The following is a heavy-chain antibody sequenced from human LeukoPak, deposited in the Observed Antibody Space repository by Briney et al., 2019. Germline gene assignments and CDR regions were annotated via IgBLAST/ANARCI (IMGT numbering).Heavy chain of an antibody. D-gene: IGHD4-17*01. CDR3: AKVYRDNGDYFAFNV. V-gene: IGHV3-23*01. CDR2: ISGSGGST. J-gene: IGHJ3*01. CDR1: GFTFDDYA. Sequence: GGSLRLSCAASGFTFDDYAMHWVRQAPGKDLEWVSAISGSGGSTYYADSAKGRFTISRDNSRNTLYLQMNSLRAEDTAVYYCAKVYRDNGDYFAFNVWGQGSMVTVSS.